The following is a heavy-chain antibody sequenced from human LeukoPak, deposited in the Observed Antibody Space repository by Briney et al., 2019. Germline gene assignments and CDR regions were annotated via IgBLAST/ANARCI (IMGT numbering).Heavy chain of an antibody. CDR3: ARDGGIVGAPDY. V-gene: IGHV3-33*08. CDR1: GFTFSSYG. CDR2: IWYDGSNK. J-gene: IGHJ4*02. Sequence: GRSLRLSCAASGFTFSSYGMHWVRQAPGKGLEWVAVIWYDGSNKYYADSVKGRFTISRDNSKNTLYLQMNSLRAEDTAVYYCARDGGIVGAPDYWGQGTLVTVSS. D-gene: IGHD1-26*01.